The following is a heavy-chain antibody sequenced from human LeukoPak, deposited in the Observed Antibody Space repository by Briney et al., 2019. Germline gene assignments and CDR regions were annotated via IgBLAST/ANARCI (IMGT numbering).Heavy chain of an antibody. J-gene: IGHJ3*02. Sequence: SQTLSLTCAISGDSVSSNSAGWNWIRQSPSRGLEWLGRTYYRSKWYIEYAVSVKSRITINPDTSKNQFSLQLNSVTPEDTAVYYCAGTNSGNLEIWGQGTMVTVSS. V-gene: IGHV6-1*01. CDR2: TYYRSKWYI. CDR1: GDSVSSNSAG. D-gene: IGHD1-26*01. CDR3: AGTNSGNLEI.